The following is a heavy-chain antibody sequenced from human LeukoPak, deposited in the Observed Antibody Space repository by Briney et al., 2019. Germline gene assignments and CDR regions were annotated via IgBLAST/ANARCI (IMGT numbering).Heavy chain of an antibody. Sequence: PSETLSLTCAVYGGSFSDHHWSWVRQPPGKGLEWIGHIGHSGSTNYNPSLKSRVTISIDTSKNHFSLNLSFVTAADTAVYYCARTYSGSYHMNFDYWGQGTLVTVSS. CDR1: GGSFSDHH. CDR2: IGHSGST. J-gene: IGHJ4*02. CDR3: ARTYSGSYHMNFDY. D-gene: IGHD1-26*01. V-gene: IGHV4-34*01.